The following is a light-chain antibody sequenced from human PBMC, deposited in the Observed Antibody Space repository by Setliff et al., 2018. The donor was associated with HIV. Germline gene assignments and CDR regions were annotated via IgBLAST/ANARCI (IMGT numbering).Light chain of an antibody. CDR3: CSNTGSNTYV. CDR1: SGDVGRYNL. V-gene: IGLV2-23*01. J-gene: IGLJ1*01. Sequence: QSALAQPASVSGSPGQSITISCTETSGDVGRYNLVSWYQQQPGKPPKLMSYQASKRPSGVSNRFSGSKSGNTASLTISGLQAEDEADYYCCSNTGSNTYVCGTGTKVTV. CDR2: QAS.